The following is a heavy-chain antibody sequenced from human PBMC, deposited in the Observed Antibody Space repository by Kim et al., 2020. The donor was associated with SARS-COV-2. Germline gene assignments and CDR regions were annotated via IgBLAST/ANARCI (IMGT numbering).Heavy chain of an antibody. Sequence: ASVKVSCKASGYTFTGYYMHWVRQAPGQGLEWMGWINPNSGGTNYAQKFQGRVTMTRDTSISTAYMELSRLRSDDTAVYYCARLPRVYYYYYGMDVWGQGTTVTVSS. J-gene: IGHJ6*02. CDR1: GYTFTGYY. CDR2: INPNSGGT. CDR3: ARLPRVYYYYYGMDV. V-gene: IGHV1-2*02. D-gene: IGHD6-13*01.